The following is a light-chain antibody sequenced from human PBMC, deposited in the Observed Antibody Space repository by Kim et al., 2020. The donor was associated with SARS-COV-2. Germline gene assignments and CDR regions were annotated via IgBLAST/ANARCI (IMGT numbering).Light chain of an antibody. J-gene: IGKJ2*01. CDR3: QQYSGSPT. CDR1: QSVNTRF. V-gene: IGKV3-20*01. Sequence: LSPAARATLSCRASQSVNTRFLGWYQHKSGQPPRLLIFGTSRRATGIPERFSGSGSGTDFTLTIRRLEPEDFAVYYCQQYSGSPTFGQGTKLEI. CDR2: GTS.